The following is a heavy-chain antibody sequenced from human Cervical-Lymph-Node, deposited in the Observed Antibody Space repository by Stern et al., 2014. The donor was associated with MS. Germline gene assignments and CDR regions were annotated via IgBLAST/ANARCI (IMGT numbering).Heavy chain of an antibody. CDR3: TRGGARYYGMDA. D-gene: IGHD3-10*01. J-gene: IGHJ6*02. CDR2: IYHSGST. Sequence: QVQLQESGPGLVKPSETLSLTCSVSGGSVSAYYWSWIRQPPGKGLEWIGYIYHSGSTTYNPSCTSRLTMSIDTSKNQFSLRLSSVTAADTAVYYCTRGGARYYGMDAWGQGTTVTVSS. V-gene: IGHV4-59*02. CDR1: GGSVSAYY.